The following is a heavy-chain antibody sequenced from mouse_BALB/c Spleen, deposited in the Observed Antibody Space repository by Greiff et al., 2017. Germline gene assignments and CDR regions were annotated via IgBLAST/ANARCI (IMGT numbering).Heavy chain of an antibody. CDR2: SSHKANDYTT. CDR3: ARDALRASDYEPFAY. D-gene: IGHD2-4*01. Sequence: DVMLVESGGGLVQPGGSLRLSCATSGFTFSDFYMQWVRQPPGKRLEWIAASSHKANDYTTEYSAPVKGRFIVSRDTSQSILDLQMNALRAEDTASNYCARDALRASDYEPFAYWGQGTLVTVSA. V-gene: IGHV7-1*02. J-gene: IGHJ3*01. CDR1: GFTFSDFY.